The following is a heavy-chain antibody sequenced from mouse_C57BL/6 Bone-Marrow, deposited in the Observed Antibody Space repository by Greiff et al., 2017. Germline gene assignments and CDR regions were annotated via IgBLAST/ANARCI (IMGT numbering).Heavy chain of an antibody. CDR3: GRVYDYTDYAMDY. Sequence: EVHLVESGGGLVKPGGSLKLSCAASGFTFSDYGMHWVRQAPEKGLEWVAYISSGSSTIYYADTVKGRFTISSDNAKNTLFLQMTSLRSEDTDMYYGGRVYDYTDYAMDYWGQGTSVTVSS. D-gene: IGHD2-4*01. CDR2: ISSGSSTI. CDR1: GFTFSDYG. V-gene: IGHV5-17*01. J-gene: IGHJ4*01.